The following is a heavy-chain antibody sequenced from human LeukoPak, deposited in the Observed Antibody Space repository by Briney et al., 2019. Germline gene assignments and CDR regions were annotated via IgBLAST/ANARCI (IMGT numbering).Heavy chain of an antibody. J-gene: IGHJ4*02. V-gene: IGHV3-23*01. CDR1: GFTFSSYA. Sequence: GGSLRLSCAASGFTFSSYAMSWVRQAPGKGLEWVSAISGSGGRTYYADSVKGRFTISRDNSKNTLYLQMNSLRAEDTAVYYCAKVGGSGWRFDYWGQGTLVTVSS. D-gene: IGHD6-19*01. CDR3: AKVGGSGWRFDY. CDR2: ISGSGGRT.